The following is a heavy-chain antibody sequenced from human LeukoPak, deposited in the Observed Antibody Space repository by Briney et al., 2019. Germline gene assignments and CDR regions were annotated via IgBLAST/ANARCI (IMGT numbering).Heavy chain of an antibody. CDR1: GFTFSTYS. J-gene: IGHJ4*02. CDR3: VRDHLYSFDY. CDR2: FRSSSNTI. V-gene: IGHV3-48*02. Sequence: GGSLRLSCAASGFTFSTYSVNWVRQAPGKGLEWVSYFRSSSNTIYYADSVKGRFTISGDNAKNLLYLQMNSLRDEDTAVYYCVRDHLYSFDYWGQGTLVTVSS. D-gene: IGHD3-16*01.